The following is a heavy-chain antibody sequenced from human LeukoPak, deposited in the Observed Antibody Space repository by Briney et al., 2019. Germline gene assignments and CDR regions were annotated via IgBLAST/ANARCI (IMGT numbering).Heavy chain of an antibody. CDR3: ARALYGGKRGWGYYYYYMDV. J-gene: IGHJ6*03. D-gene: IGHD4-23*01. Sequence: PSETLSLTCTVSGGSISSGDYYWSWIRQPPGKGLEWIGYIYYSGSTNYNPSLKSRVTISVDTSKNQFSLKLSSVTAADTAVYYCARALYGGKRGWGYYYYYMDVWGKGTTVTVSS. V-gene: IGHV4-61*08. CDR2: IYYSGST. CDR1: GGSISSGDYY.